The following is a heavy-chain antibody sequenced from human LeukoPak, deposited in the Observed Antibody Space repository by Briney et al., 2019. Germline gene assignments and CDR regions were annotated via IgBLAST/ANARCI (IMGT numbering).Heavy chain of an antibody. J-gene: IGHJ4*02. D-gene: IGHD2-2*01. CDR3: ARDLVVVPAAMPWDYFDY. CDR2: INPNSGGT. V-gene: IGHV1-2*02. Sequence: ASVKVSCKASGYTFTGYYMHWVRQAPGQGLEWMGWINPNSGGTNYAQKFQGRVTMTRDTSISTAYMELSRLRADDTAVYYCARDLVVVPAAMPWDYFDYWGQGTLVTVSS. CDR1: GYTFTGYY.